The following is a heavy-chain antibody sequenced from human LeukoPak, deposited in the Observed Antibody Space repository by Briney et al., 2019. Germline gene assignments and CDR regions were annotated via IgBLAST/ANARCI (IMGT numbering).Heavy chain of an antibody. CDR3: ARAGEWELLPHYFDY. V-gene: IGHV4-39*07. CDR2: IYYSGST. CDR1: GGSISSSSYY. D-gene: IGHD1-26*01. Sequence: PSETLSLTCTVSGGSISSSSYYWGWIRQPPGTGLEWIGSIYYSGSTYYNPPLKSRVTISVDTSKNQFSLKLSSVTAADTAVYYCARAGEWELLPHYFDYWGQGTLVTVSS. J-gene: IGHJ4*02.